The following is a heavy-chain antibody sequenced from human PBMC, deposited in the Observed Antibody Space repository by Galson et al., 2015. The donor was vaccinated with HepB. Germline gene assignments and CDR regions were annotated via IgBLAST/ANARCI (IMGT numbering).Heavy chain of an antibody. V-gene: IGHV3-74*01. CDR3: ARGPPYYDFWSGYYGGSENNWFDP. J-gene: IGHJ5*02. Sequence: SLRLSCAASGFTFSSYWMHWVRQAPGKGLVWVSRINSDGSSTSYADSVKGRFTISRDNAKNTLYLQMNSLRAEDTAVYYCARGPPYYDFWSGYYGGSENNWFDPWGQGTLVTVSS. CDR1: GFTFSSYW. D-gene: IGHD3-3*01. CDR2: INSDGSST.